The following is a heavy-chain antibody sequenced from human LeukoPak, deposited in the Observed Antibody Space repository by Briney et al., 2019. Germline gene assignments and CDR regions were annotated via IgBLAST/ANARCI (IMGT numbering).Heavy chain of an antibody. V-gene: IGHV3-23*01. Sequence: GGSLRLSCAASGFTFSSYAMSWVRQAPGKGLEWVSAISGSGGSTYYADSVKGRFTISRDNAKNSLYLQMNSLRAEDTALYYCAKDIFTMVRGVVDYWGQGTLVTVSS. D-gene: IGHD3-10*01. CDR3: AKDIFTMVRGVVDY. CDR1: GFTFSSYA. CDR2: ISGSGGST. J-gene: IGHJ4*02.